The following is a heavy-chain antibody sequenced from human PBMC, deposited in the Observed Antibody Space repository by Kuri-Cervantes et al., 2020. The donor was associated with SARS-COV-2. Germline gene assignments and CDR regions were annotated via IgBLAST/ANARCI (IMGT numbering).Heavy chain of an antibody. CDR2: ISSSSSYT. J-gene: IGHJ6*02. D-gene: IGHD1-14*01. V-gene: IGHV3-11*05. Sequence: GESLKISCAASGFTFSDYYMSWIRQAPGKGLEWVSYISSSSSYTNYADSVKGRFTISRDNAKNSLYLQMNSLRAEDTAVYYCAREPPPASPGGGMDVWGQGTTVTVSS. CDR3: AREPPPASPGGGMDV. CDR1: GFTFSDYY.